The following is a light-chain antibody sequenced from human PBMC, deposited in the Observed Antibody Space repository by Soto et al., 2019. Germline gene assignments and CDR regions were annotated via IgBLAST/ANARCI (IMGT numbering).Light chain of an antibody. V-gene: IGLV4-60*02. J-gene: IGLJ3*02. Sequence: QSVLTQSSSASASLGSSVKLTCTLSSGHSSFLIAWHQQQPGKSPRYLMRLEGSGNYNKGSGVPDRFSGSSSGAYRYLTIYNLQHEDEADYYFETWDSHTQVFGGGTKVTVL. CDR2: LEGSGNY. CDR3: ETWDSHTQV. CDR1: SGHSSFL.